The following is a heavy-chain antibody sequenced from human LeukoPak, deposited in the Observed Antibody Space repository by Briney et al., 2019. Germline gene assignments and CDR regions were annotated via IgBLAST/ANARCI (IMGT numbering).Heavy chain of an antibody. CDR2: ITGTGGST. D-gene: IGHD5-12*01. CDR1: GFTFNSYV. J-gene: IGHJ6*03. V-gene: IGHV3-23*01. Sequence: GRSLRLSCAASGFTFNSYVMSWVRQAPGKGLEWVSAITGTGGSTYYADSVKGRFTISRDNSKNTLYLQMNSLRAEDTAVYYCAKARDYYYYYMDVWGKGTTVTVSS. CDR3: AKARDYYYYYMDV.